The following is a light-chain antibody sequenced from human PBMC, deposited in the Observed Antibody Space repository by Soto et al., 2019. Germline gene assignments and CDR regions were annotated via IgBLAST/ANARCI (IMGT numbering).Light chain of an antibody. CDR1: QSISSW. J-gene: IGKJ1*01. Sequence: DIQMTQSPSTLSASVGDRVTITCRASQSISSWLAWYQQKPGKAPKLLIYKASSLESGVPSRFSGRGSGTEFTLTISSLQPDDFATYYCQQYNSFPTFGQGTKVEI. CDR2: KAS. CDR3: QQYNSFPT. V-gene: IGKV1-5*03.